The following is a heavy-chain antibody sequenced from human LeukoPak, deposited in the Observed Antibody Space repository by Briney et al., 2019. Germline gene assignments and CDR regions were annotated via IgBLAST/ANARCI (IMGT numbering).Heavy chain of an antibody. J-gene: IGHJ3*02. CDR1: GFRFSDYY. CDR2: ISNSGDTI. D-gene: IGHD3-10*01. V-gene: IGHV3-11*04. Sequence: GGSLRLSCAASGFRFSDYYMSWMRQAPGKGLEWVSYISNSGDTIHYADSVKGRFTISRDNAKNSLYLQINSLRAEDTAVYYCARDGINAFDIWGQGTMVTVSS. CDR3: ARDGINAFDI.